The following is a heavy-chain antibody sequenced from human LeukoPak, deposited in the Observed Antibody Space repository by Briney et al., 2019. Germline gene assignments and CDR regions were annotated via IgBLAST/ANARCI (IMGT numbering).Heavy chain of an antibody. D-gene: IGHD3-22*01. J-gene: IGHJ4*02. CDR1: GGSISSYY. CDR3: ARGVHYYDSSGYYPDFDY. V-gene: IGHV4-59*08. CDR2: IYYSGST. Sequence: SETLSLTCTVSGGSISSYYWSWVRQPPGKGQEWIGYIYYSGSTNYNPSLKSPVTISVDTSKNQFSLKLSSVSAADTAVYYCARGVHYYDSSGYYPDFDYWGQGTLVTVSS.